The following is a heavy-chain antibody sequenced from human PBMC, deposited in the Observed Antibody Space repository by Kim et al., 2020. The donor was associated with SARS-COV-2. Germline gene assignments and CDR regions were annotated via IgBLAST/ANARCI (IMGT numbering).Heavy chain of an antibody. CDR2: ISGSGGST. J-gene: IGHJ6*02. CDR1: GFTFSSYD. Sequence: GGSLRLSCAASGFTFSSYDMSWVRQAPGKGLEWVSAISGSGGSTYYADSVKGRFTISRDNSKNTLYLQMNSLRAEDTAVYYCASPTVAGTLSYYYGMDVWGQGTTVTVSS. V-gene: IGHV3-23*01. CDR3: ASPTVAGTLSYYYGMDV. D-gene: IGHD6-19*01.